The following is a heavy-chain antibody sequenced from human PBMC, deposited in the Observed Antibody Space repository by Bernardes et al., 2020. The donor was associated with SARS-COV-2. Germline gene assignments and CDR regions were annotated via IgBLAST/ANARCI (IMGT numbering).Heavy chain of an antibody. Sequence: GGSLRLSCAASGFIFNNYGKHWVRQAPGKGLEWVAGVWNDGGQEMYGESVKGRFAISSDNSKNSFYLQLDSLRVEDTGVYFCARSPPQRMAITHYIDYWGQGTLVTVSS. J-gene: IGHJ4*02. D-gene: IGHD2-8*01. CDR3: ARSPPQRMAITHYIDY. CDR2: VWNDGGQE. V-gene: IGHV3-33*01. CDR1: GFIFNNYG.